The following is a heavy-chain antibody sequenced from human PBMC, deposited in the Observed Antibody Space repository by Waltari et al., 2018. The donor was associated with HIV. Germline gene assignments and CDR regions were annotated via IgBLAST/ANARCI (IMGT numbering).Heavy chain of an antibody. CDR1: GFTFNSSP. CDR3: AREGRGSYYPFDY. Sequence: QVQLVESGGGVVQPGRSLRLSCAASGFTFNSSPMHWVRQAPGKGLEWVAVISYDGSNKYYADSVKGRFTISRDNSKNTLYLQMNSLRAEDTAVYYCAREGRGSYYPFDYWGQGTLVTVSS. J-gene: IGHJ4*02. V-gene: IGHV3-30-3*01. D-gene: IGHD1-26*01. CDR2: ISYDGSNK.